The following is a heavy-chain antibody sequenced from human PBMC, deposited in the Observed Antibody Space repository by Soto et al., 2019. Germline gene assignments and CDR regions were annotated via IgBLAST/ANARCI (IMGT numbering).Heavy chain of an antibody. Sequence: SETRSLTCTVSGGSISSGSNHWDWNHQPPGKGLEWIGNIYYSENTYYNPSLKRRVTISVDTSKNQFSLRLTSVTAADTAVYYCATHPPYGPLDHWGQGTLVTVSS. J-gene: IGHJ4*02. CDR3: ATHPPYGPLDH. CDR1: GGSISSGSNH. D-gene: IGHD4-17*01. V-gene: IGHV4-39*01. CDR2: IYYSENT.